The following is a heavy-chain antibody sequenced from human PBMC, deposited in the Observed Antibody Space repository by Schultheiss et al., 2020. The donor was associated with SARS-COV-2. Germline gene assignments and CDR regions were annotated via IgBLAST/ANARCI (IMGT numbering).Heavy chain of an antibody. D-gene: IGHD4-17*01. CDR2: IYTSGST. CDR3: ARARFGDYENWFDP. CDR1: GGSISSGSYY. Sequence: SETLSLTCTVSGGSISSGSYYWSWIRQPAGKGLEWIGRIYTSGSTNYNPSLKSRVTMSVDTSKNQFSLKLSSVTAADTAVYYCARARFGDYENWFDPWGQGTLVTVSS. V-gene: IGHV4-61*02. J-gene: IGHJ5*02.